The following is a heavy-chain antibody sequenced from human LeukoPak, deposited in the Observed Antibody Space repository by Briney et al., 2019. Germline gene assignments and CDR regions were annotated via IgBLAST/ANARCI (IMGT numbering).Heavy chain of an antibody. CDR2: ISSSSSYI. V-gene: IGHV3-21*01. J-gene: IGHJ4*02. D-gene: IGHD6-19*01. CDR1: GFTFSSYS. Sequence: PGGSLRLSCAASGFTFSSYSMNWVRQAPGKGLEWVSSISSSSSYIYYADSVKGRFTISRDNAKNSPYLQMNSLRAEDTAVYYCARDRYSSGFVDYWGQGTLVTVSS. CDR3: ARDRYSSGFVDY.